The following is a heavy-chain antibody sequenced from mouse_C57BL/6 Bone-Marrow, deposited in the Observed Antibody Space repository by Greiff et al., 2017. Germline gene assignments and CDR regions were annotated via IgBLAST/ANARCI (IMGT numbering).Heavy chain of an antibody. Sequence: QVQLKQSGAELVMPGPSVKLSCKASGYTFTSYWMHWVKQRPGQGLEWIGEIDPSDSYTNYNQKFKGKSTLTVNKSSSTAYMQLSSLTTEDSAVYYCARQFDYWGKGTLVTVSA. CDR3: ARQFDY. CDR2: IDPSDSYT. CDR1: GYTFTSYW. J-gene: IGHJ3*01. V-gene: IGHV1-69*01.